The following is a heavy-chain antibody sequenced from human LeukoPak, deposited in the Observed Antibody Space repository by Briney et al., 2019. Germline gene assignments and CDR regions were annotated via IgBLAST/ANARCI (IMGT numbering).Heavy chain of an antibody. CDR2: ISSSISYI. V-gene: IGHV3-21*01. D-gene: IGHD7-27*01. CDR1: GFTFSSYS. J-gene: IGHJ4*02. Sequence: GGCLRLPCAASGFTFSSYSMNWVRQAPGKGLEWVSSISSSISYIYYADSVKGRFTISRDNAKNTLYLQMNSLRAEDTAVYYCARDSRAELGMALAYWGQGTLVTVSS. CDR3: ARDSRAELGMALAY.